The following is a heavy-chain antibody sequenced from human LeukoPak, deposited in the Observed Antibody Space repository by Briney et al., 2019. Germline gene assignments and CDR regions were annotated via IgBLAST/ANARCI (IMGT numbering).Heavy chain of an antibody. CDR2: INGPASNI. V-gene: IGHV3-48*03. J-gene: IGHJ6*03. CDR3: ARVPGGYTYYMDV. D-gene: IGHD2-2*02. Sequence: GGSLRLSCAASGFTFSLNEMNWVRQAPGKGLEWVSYINGPASNIFYADSVKGRFAISRDNAKNSLYLQMNSLRAEDTAVYYCARVPGGYTYYMDVWGKGTTVTVSS. CDR1: GFTFSLNE.